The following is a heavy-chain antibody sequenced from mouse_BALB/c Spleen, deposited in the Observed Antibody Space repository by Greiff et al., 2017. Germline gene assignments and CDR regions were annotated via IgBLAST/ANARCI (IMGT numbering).Heavy chain of an antibody. CDR3: AREGRLRRDCAMDY. CDR2: INPYNGDT. Sequence: EVKLVESGPELVKPGASVKISCKASGYSFTGYFMNWVIQSHGQSLEWIGRINPYNGDTFYNQKFKGKATLTVDKSSSTAHMELRSLASEDSAVYNCAREGRLRRDCAMDYWGQGTSVTVSS. J-gene: IGHJ4*01. D-gene: IGHD2-4*01. CDR1: GYSFTGYF. V-gene: IGHV1-20*02.